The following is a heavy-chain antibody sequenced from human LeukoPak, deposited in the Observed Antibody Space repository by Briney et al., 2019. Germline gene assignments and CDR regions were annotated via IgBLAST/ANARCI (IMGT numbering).Heavy chain of an antibody. CDR2: ISWNSGSI. CDR1: GFTFDDYA. V-gene: IGHV3-9*01. D-gene: IGHD1-1*01. J-gene: IGHJ4*02. CDR3: AKDKRAQPYYFDY. Sequence: GGSLRLSCAASGFTFDDYAMHWVRQAPGKGLEWVSGISWNSGSIGYADSVKGRFTISRDNAKNSLYLQMNSLRAEDTALYYCAKDKRAQPYYFDYRGQGTLVTVSS.